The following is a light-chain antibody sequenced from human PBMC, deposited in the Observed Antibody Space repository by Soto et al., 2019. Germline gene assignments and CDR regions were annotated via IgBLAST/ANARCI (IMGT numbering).Light chain of an antibody. Sequence: IVLTQSPATLSVSPGERSTLSCRASQSVSTNLAWYQQTPGQAPRLLIYGASTRATGIPVRFSGSASGTEFTLSISSLQSEDYKVYYCQQYNKWPLTFGQGTKVDIK. CDR1: QSVSTN. J-gene: IGKJ1*01. CDR2: GAS. CDR3: QQYNKWPLT. V-gene: IGKV3-15*01.